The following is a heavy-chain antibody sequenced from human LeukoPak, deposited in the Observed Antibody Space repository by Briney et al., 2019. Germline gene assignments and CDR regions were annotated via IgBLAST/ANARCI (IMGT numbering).Heavy chain of an antibody. D-gene: IGHD3-3*01. Sequence: PGGSRNLSWPASGFTFSSYWRHWFRQPPGKGLVWFSRINSDGSSTSYADSVKGRFTISRDNSKNTLYLQMNSLRAEDTAVYYCAKGLRDLTIWCAFDIWGQGTMVTVSS. CDR2: INSDGSST. J-gene: IGHJ3*02. CDR1: GFTFSSYW. V-gene: IGHV3-74*01. CDR3: AKGLRDLTIWCAFDI.